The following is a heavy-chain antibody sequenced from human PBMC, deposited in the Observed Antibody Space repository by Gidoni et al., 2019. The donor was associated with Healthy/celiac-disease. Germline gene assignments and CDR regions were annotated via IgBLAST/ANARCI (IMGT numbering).Heavy chain of an antibody. CDR2: ISWNSGSI. V-gene: IGHV3-9*01. J-gene: IGHJ2*01. CDR1: GFTFDDYA. Sequence: EVQLVESGGGLVQPGRSLRLSCAASGFTFDDYAMHWVRQAPGKGLEWVSGISWNSGSIGYADSVKGRFTISRDNAKNSLYLQMNSLRAEDTALYYCAKDNKLGYSYGLVWDWYFDLWGRGTLVTVSS. D-gene: IGHD5-18*01. CDR3: AKDNKLGYSYGLVWDWYFDL.